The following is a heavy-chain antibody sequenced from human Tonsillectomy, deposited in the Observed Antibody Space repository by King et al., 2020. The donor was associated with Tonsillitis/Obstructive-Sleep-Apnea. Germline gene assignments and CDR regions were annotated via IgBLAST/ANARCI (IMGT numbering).Heavy chain of an antibody. CDR2: IRSKAYGGTT. J-gene: IGHJ5*02. CDR3: TREERGGSYFGSWVDP. D-gene: IGHD1-26*01. CDR1: GFTFGDYA. V-gene: IGHV3-49*04. Sequence: VQLVESGGGLVQPGRSLRLSCIASGFTFGDYAMSWVRQAPGKGLEWVGFIRSKAYGGTTEYAASVKGRFTISRDDSKSIPYLQMNRLKTEDTAVYDCTREERGGSYFGSWVDPWGQRTLVTVSP.